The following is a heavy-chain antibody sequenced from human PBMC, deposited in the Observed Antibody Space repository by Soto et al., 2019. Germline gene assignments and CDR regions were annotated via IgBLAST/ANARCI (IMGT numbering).Heavy chain of an antibody. CDR3: ARSYGDY. D-gene: IGHD4-17*01. J-gene: IGHJ4*02. Sequence: EVQLVESGGGLIQPGGSLRLSCAASGFTVSSTYMSWVRQAPGKGLEWVSVIYSDGATYYADSVKGRFTISRDTSKNTLYLQMNSLRADDTAVYYCARSYGDYWGQGTLVTVSS. V-gene: IGHV3-53*01. CDR1: GFTVSSTY. CDR2: IYSDGAT.